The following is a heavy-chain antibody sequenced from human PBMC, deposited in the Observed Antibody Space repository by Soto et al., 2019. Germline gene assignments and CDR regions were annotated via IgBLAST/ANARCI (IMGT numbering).Heavy chain of an antibody. J-gene: IGHJ4*02. V-gene: IGHV3-7*05. Sequence: VQLVESGGDLVQPGGSLRLSCAASGLTFNNYWMSWVRQAPGKGLEWVANIRPDGNEQHYVDSVKGRFIFSRDNAKSSLSLQMNNLRVEDTAVYYCATSRGYSYEDWGQGTLVTVSS. D-gene: IGHD5-18*01. CDR2: IRPDGNEQ. CDR3: ATSRGYSYED. CDR1: GLTFNNYW.